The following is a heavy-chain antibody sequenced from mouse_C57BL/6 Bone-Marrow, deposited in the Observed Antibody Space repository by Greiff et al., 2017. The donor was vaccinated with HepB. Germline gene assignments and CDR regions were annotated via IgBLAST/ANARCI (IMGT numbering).Heavy chain of an antibody. D-gene: IGHD1-1*01. CDR2: IDPNRGGT. Sequence: VQLQQPGAELVKPGASVKLSCKASGYTFTSYWMHWVKQRPGRGLEWIGRIDPNRGGTKYNEKFKSKATLTVDKPSSTAYMQLSILTSEDSAVYYCARPFYYYGSRFYFDYWGQGTTLTVSS. V-gene: IGHV1-72*01. J-gene: IGHJ2*01. CDR3: ARPFYYYGSRFYFDY. CDR1: GYTFTSYW.